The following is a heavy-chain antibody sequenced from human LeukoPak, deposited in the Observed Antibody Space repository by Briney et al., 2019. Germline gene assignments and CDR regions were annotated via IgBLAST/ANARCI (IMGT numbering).Heavy chain of an antibody. Sequence: PSETLSLTCTVSGVSITSDSFYWSWIRQHPGKGLEWIGYIYDTGATDYSPSLKSRVIISLDTSKNQFSLNLSSVTAADTAVYYCSRDATYFYDRSGYYYPYDAFDIWGQGTMVTVSS. D-gene: IGHD3-22*01. J-gene: IGHJ3*02. CDR2: IYDTGAT. CDR3: SRDATYFYDRSGYYYPYDAFDI. CDR1: GVSITSDSFY. V-gene: IGHV4-31*03.